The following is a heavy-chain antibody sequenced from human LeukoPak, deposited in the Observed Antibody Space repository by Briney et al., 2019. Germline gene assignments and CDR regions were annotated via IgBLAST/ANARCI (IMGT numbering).Heavy chain of an antibody. J-gene: IGHJ4*02. V-gene: IGHV7-4-1*02. CDR2: INTNTGNP. D-gene: IGHD6-6*01. Sequence: ASVKVSCKASGYTFTSYAMNWVRQAPGQGLEWMGWINTNTGNPTYAQGFTGRFVFSLDTSVSTAYLQISSLKAEDTPVYYCARGSYRQLVRGIGVDYWGQGTLVTVSS. CDR3: ARGSYRQLVRGIGVDY. CDR1: GYTFTSYA.